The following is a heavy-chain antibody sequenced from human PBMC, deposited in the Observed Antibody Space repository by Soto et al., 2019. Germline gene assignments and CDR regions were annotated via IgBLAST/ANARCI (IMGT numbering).Heavy chain of an antibody. CDR3: ARSPRGDGHSPYAWFDS. V-gene: IGHV5-51*01. CDR2: IYPGDSDT. J-gene: IGHJ5*01. D-gene: IGHD2-21*01. Sequence: GESLKISCKASGYSFSSFWIAWVRHKPGQGLEWLGIIYPGDSDTRRSPSFHGQGTISADRSTNTAYLQFNSLKASDTATYYCARSPRGDGHSPYAWFDSWGQGTPVTVSS. CDR1: GYSFSSFW.